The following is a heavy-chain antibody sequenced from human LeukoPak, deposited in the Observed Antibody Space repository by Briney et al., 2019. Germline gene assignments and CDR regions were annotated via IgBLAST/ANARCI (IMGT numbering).Heavy chain of an antibody. D-gene: IGHD5-18*01. CDR2: VKGDGRTT. CDR3: ATGHSYGYDY. J-gene: IGHJ4*02. Sequence: GGSLRLSCAPSGLTFSDFWMHWVRHPPGKGLVWVALVKGDGRTTIYADSVKGRFTISRDNAKNTLYLQMNSLRADDSGVYYCATGHSYGYDYWGQGVLVTVSS. V-gene: IGHV3-74*01. CDR1: GLTFSDFW.